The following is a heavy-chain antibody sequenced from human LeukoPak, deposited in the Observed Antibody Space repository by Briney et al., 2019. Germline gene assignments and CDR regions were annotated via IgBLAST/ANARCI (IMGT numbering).Heavy chain of an antibody. V-gene: IGHV3-53*01. Sequence: GGSLRLSCAASGFTFSSYAMSWVRQAPGKGLEWVSVIDSGGGSFYADSVKGRFTISRDSSKNTLYLQMNGLRAEDTAVYYCARLVGDYYCVADFWGQGTLVTVSS. CDR2: IDSGGGS. CDR1: GFTFSSYA. J-gene: IGHJ4*02. D-gene: IGHD1-26*01. CDR3: ARLVGDYYCVADF.